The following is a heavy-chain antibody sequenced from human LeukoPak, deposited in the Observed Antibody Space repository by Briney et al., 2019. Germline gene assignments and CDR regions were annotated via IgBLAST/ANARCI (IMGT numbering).Heavy chain of an antibody. CDR3: AKDGPPYYDILTCSDAFDI. CDR1: GFTFSSYA. J-gene: IGHJ3*02. CDR2: ISGSGGST. V-gene: IGHV3-23*01. D-gene: IGHD3-9*01. Sequence: GGSLRLSCAASGFTFSSYAMSWVRQAPGKGLEWVSAISGSGGSTYYADSVKGRFTISRDNSKNTLYLQMNSLRAEDTAVYYCAKDGPPYYDILTCSDAFDIWGQGTMVTVSS.